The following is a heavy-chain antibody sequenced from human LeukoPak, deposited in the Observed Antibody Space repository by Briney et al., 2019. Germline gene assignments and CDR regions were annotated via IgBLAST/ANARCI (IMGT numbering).Heavy chain of an antibody. CDR2: ISGSGGST. V-gene: IGHV3-23*01. Sequence: GGSLRLSCAASGFTFSSYAMSWVRQAPGKGLEWVSAISGSGGSTYYADSVKGRFTFSRDNSKNTLYLQMNSLRAEDTAVYYCAKDWLGRGYDLHWYFDLWGRGTLVTVSS. D-gene: IGHD5-12*01. CDR3: AKDWLGRGYDLHWYFDL. CDR1: GFTFSSYA. J-gene: IGHJ2*01.